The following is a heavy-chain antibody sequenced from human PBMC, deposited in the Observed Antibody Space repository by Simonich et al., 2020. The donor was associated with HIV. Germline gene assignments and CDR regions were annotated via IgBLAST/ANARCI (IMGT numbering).Heavy chain of an antibody. CDR1: GFSLSTMGVG. CDR3: AHSPGGGSGSYYNYFDY. D-gene: IGHD3-10*01. Sequence: QITLKESGPTLVKPTQTLPLTCTFSGFSLSTMGVGVGWIRQPPGKALGWLALFYWDDVKRYSPSLKSRLTITKDTSKNQVVLTMTNMDPVDTATYYCAHSPGGGSGSYYNYFDYWGQGTLVTVSS. CDR2: FYWDDVK. V-gene: IGHV2-5*02. J-gene: IGHJ4*02.